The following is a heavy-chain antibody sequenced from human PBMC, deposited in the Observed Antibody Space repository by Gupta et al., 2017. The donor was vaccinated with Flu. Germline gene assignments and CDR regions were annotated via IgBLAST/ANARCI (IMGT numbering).Heavy chain of an antibody. CDR1: GYTFTSYD. J-gene: IGHJ5*02. D-gene: IGHD4-17*01. CDR2: MNPNSGNT. Sequence: QVQLVQSGAEVKKPGAAVKVSCKASGYTFTSYDINWVRQATGQGLEWMGWMNPNSGNTGYAQKLQGRVTMTRNTSISTAYMELSSLRSEDTAVYYCAREVTGDYMSNNNWFDPWGQGTLVTVSS. V-gene: IGHV1-8*01. CDR3: AREVTGDYMSNNNWFDP.